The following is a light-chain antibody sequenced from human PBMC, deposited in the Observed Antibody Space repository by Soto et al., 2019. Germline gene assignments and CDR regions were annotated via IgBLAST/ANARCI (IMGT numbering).Light chain of an antibody. CDR2: SAS. V-gene: IGKV1-12*01. CDR3: QQADTFPPV. CDR1: HDISSW. J-gene: IGKJ4*01. Sequence: DIQMTQSPSSVSASVGDRVTITCRASHDISSWLACYQQKPGKAPNLLIYSASSLQRGVPSRFSGSGSGTDFTLTISSLQPEDFATYYCQQADTFPPVFGGGTKVEIK.